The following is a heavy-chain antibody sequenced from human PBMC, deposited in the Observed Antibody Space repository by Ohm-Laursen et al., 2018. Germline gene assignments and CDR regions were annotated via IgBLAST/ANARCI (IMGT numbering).Heavy chain of an antibody. CDR3: ARGGTYYTLRYLDH. D-gene: IGHD1-26*01. V-gene: IGHV1-2*02. J-gene: IGHJ4*02. CDR1: GYTFTGYY. Sequence: GASVKVSCKASGYTFTGYYMHWVRQAPGQGLEWMGWINPNSGGTNYAQKFQGRVTMTRNVSINTAYMELRSLRSEDSAVYFCARGGTYYTLRYLDHWGQGTLVTVSS. CDR2: INPNSGGT.